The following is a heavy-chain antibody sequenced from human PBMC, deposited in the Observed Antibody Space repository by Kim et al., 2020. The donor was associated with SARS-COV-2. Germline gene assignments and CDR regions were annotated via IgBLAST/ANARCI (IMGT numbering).Heavy chain of an antibody. CDR3: ARATSRY. V-gene: IGHV3-48*01. Sequence: SSSTLYYAGSEKDRFTISRDNAKNTLYLQMNSLRAENTAVYYCARATSRYWGQGTLVTVSS. J-gene: IGHJ4*02. CDR2: SSSTL.